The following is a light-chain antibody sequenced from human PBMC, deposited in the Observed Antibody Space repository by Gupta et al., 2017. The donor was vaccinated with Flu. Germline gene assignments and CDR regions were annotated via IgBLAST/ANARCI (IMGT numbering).Light chain of an antibody. CDR2: WAS. V-gene: IGKV4-1*01. CDR3: QQDYTTPLT. Sequence: SLGEPATISCKSSQSVLYSSSNKNYLAWYQQKPGQPPKLLIYWASTRESGVPDRFSGSGSGTEFALTIRSLQAEDVAVYYCQQDYTTPLTFGAGTKVEIK. J-gene: IGKJ4*01. CDR1: QSVLYSSSNKNY.